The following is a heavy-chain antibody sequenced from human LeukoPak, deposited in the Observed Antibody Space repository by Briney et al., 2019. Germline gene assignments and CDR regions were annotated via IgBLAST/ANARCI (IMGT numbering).Heavy chain of an antibody. J-gene: IGHJ4*02. CDR2: IAAYNGLT. CDR1: GYSFTGYG. CDR3: VRSYGLEGDY. V-gene: IGHV1-18*01. Sequence: ASVKVSCKASGYSFTGYGVAWVRQAPGQGLEWMWWIAAYNGLTNYAENLQGRLTLSTDTSTSSAFMELRNLTSDDTAVYFCVRSYGLEGDYWGRGTLVTVSS. D-gene: IGHD3-16*02.